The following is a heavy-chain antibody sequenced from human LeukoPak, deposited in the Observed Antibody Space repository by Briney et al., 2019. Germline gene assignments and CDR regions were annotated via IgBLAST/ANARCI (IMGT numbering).Heavy chain of an antibody. CDR3: AKAGAIYFDWLYYFDY. V-gene: IGHV3-43*02. Sequence: GGSLRLSCAASGFTFDDYAMHWVRQAPGKGLEWVSLISGDGGSTYYADSVKGRFTISRDNSKNSLYLQMSSLRTEDTALYYCAKAGAIYFDWLYYFDYWGQGTLVTVSS. J-gene: IGHJ4*02. CDR2: ISGDGGST. CDR1: GFTFDDYA. D-gene: IGHD3-9*01.